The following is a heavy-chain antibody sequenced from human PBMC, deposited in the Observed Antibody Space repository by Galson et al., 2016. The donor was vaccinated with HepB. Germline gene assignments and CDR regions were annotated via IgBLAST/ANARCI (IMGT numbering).Heavy chain of an antibody. CDR3: ARGMYYYDSRETA. J-gene: IGHJ5*02. D-gene: IGHD3-22*01. Sequence: ETLSLTCAVSGASISRGNWWNWVRQPPGMGLEWIGEVYHSGSTSYNPSLKSRVTISVDKSKNQFSLNLSSVTAADTAVYYCARGMYYYDSRETAWGQGTLVTVSS. V-gene: IGHV4-4*02. CDR1: GASISRGNW. CDR2: VYHSGST.